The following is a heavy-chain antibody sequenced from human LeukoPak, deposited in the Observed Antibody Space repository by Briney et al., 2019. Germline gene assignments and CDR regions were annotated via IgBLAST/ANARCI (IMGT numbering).Heavy chain of an antibody. CDR2: ISYDGSNK. J-gene: IGHJ4*02. CDR1: GFTFSSYG. CDR3: ASLGYCSGGSCPEDVGFVDY. Sequence: PGGSLRLSCAASGFTFSSYGMHWVRQAPGKGLEWVPVISYDGSNKYYADSVKGRFTISRDNSKNALYLQMNSLRAEDTAVYYCASLGYCSGGSCPEDVGFVDYWGQGTLVTVSS. V-gene: IGHV3-30*03. D-gene: IGHD2-15*01.